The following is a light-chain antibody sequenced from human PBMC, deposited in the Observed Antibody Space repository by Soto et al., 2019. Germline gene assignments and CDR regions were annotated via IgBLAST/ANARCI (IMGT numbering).Light chain of an antibody. J-gene: IGLJ1*01. CDR3: QTYDSSLSGYV. CDR1: SSNIGAGYD. V-gene: IGLV1-40*01. Sequence: QSALTQPPSVSGAPGQRVTLSCTGSSSNIGAGYDVHWYQQLPGAAPKLLIYGDTNRPSGVPDRFSGSKSGTSASLAITGLQAEDEADYHCQTYDSSLSGYVFGAGTKLTVL. CDR2: GDT.